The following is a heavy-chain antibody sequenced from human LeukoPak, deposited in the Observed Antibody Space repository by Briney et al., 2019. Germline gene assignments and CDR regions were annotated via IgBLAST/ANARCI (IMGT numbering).Heavy chain of an antibody. CDR2: INSDETTT. J-gene: IGHJ4*02. D-gene: IGHD3-10*01. CDR1: GFTFSSYW. V-gene: IGHV3-74*01. Sequence: GGSLRLSCAASGFTFSSYWMHWVRQAPGKGLVWVSRINSDETTTSYADSVKGRFSISRDNAKNTLYLQMNSLRDEDTAVYYCAREISGGGYCDHWGQGSLVTVSS. CDR3: AREISGGGYCDH.